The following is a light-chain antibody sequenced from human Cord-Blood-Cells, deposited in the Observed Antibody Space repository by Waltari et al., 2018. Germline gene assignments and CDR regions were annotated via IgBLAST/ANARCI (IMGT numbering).Light chain of an antibody. CDR3: QQRSNCT. V-gene: IGKV3-11*01. J-gene: IGKJ2*01. CDR1: QSVSSY. Sequence: EIVLTQSPATLSLSPGERVTLSCRASQSVSSYLAWYQQKPGQAPRLLIYDASNRATDIPARFSGSGSGTDFTLTISSLEPEDFAVYYCQQRSNCTFGQGTKLEIK. CDR2: DAS.